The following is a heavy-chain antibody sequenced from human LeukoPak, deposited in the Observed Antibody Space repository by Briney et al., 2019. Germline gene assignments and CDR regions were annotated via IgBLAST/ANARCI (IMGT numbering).Heavy chain of an antibody. CDR2: INPNSGGT. J-gene: IGHJ4*02. Sequence: ASVKVSCKASGYTFTSYYMHWVRQAPGQGLEWMGWINPNSGGTNYAQKFQGRVTMTRDTSISTAYMELSRLRSDDTAVYYCARDEPREVGIDYWGQGTLVTVSS. V-gene: IGHV1-2*02. CDR3: ARDEPREVGIDY. CDR1: GYTFTSYY. D-gene: IGHD1-26*01.